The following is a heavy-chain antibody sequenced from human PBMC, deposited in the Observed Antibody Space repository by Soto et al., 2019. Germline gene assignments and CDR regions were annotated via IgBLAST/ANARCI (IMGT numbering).Heavy chain of an antibody. CDR3: ARCGYCSGGSRPNWFDP. Sequence: ASVKVSCKASGGTFSSYAISWVRQAPGQGLEWMGGIIPIFGTANYAQKFQGRVTITADESTSTAYMELSSLRSEDTAVYYCARCGYCSGGSRPNWFDPWGQGTLVTVS. CDR1: GGTFSSYA. D-gene: IGHD2-15*01. CDR2: IIPIFGTA. V-gene: IGHV1-69*13. J-gene: IGHJ5*02.